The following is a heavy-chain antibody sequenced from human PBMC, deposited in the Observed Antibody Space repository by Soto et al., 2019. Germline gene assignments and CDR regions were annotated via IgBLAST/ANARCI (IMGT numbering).Heavy chain of an antibody. CDR2: INSDGSTT. CDR3: ARGIASSGDGYTDDY. D-gene: IGHD5-18*01. CDR1: GLTFSSYW. Sequence: EVQLVESGGGLVQPGGSLRLSCAASGLTFSSYWMHWVRQAPGKGLVWVSRINSDGSTTKYAEAVKGRFTISRDNAMNTLYLQMNSLRVEDTAVYYCARGIASSGDGYTDDYWGQGTLVTVSS. J-gene: IGHJ4*02. V-gene: IGHV3-74*03.